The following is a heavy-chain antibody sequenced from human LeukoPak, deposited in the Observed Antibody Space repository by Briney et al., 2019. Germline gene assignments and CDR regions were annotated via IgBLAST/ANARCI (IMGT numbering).Heavy chain of an antibody. V-gene: IGHV3-23*01. D-gene: IGHD3-22*01. CDR1: GFTFSSYA. J-gene: IGHJ4*02. CDR3: AKDTRITMIVVVPYYFDY. Sequence: GGSLRLSCAASGFTFSSYAMSWVRQAPGKGLEWVSAISGSGGSTYYADSVKGRFTISRDNSKNTLYLQMNSLRAEDTAVYYCAKDTRITMIVVVPYYFDYWGQGTLVTVSS. CDR2: ISGSGGST.